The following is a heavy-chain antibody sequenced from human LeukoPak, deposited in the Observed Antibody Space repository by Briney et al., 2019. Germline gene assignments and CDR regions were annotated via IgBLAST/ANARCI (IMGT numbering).Heavy chain of an antibody. CDR3: ARSHSTSWYWYGY. Sequence: PGGSLRLSFAASGFTVSSNYMSWVRQGPGKGLEWVSIIYNGGGTYYADSVKGRFTISRDNSKNTLYLQMNSLRVEDTAIYYCARSHSTSWYWYGYWGQGTLVTVSS. V-gene: IGHV3-53*01. J-gene: IGHJ4*02. CDR2: IYNGGGT. D-gene: IGHD6-13*01. CDR1: GFTVSSNY.